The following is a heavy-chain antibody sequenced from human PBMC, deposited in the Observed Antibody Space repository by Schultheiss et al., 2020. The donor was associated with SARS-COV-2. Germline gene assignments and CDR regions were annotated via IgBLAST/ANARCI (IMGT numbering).Heavy chain of an antibody. Sequence: SETLSLTCTVSGGSISSYYWSWIRQPAGKGLEWIGEINHSGSTNYNPSLKSRVTISVDTSKNQFSLKLSSVTAADTAVYYCARHYGKTYYYDSSGKGYFDYWGQGTLVTVSS. J-gene: IGHJ4*02. CDR1: GGSISSYY. V-gene: IGHV4-59*08. CDR3: ARHYGKTYYYDSSGKGYFDY. D-gene: IGHD3-22*01. CDR2: INHSGST.